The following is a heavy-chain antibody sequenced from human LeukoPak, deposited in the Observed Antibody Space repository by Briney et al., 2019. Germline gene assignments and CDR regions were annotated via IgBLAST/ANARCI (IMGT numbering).Heavy chain of an antibody. Sequence: GESLKIFCKGSGYSFTSYWIGWVRQMPGKGLEWMGIIYPGDSDTRYSPSFQGQVTISADKSISTAYLQWSSLKASDTAMYYCARLSSAVSDAFDIWGQGTMVTVSS. D-gene: IGHD6-6*01. J-gene: IGHJ3*02. V-gene: IGHV5-51*01. CDR2: IYPGDSDT. CDR3: ARLSSAVSDAFDI. CDR1: GYSFTSYW.